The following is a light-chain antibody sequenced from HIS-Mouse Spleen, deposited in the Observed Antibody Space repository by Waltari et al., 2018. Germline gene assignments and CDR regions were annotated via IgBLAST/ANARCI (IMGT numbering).Light chain of an antibody. V-gene: IGLV3-10*01. Sequence: SYELTQPPSVSVSPGHTARITSSGDALPKQYASWYQQKSGQAPVLVIYEDSKRPSGIPERFSGSSSGTMATLTISGAQVEDEADYYCYSTDSSGNHRVFGGGTKLTVL. CDR1: ALPKQY. J-gene: IGLJ2*01. CDR3: YSTDSSGNHRV. CDR2: EDS.